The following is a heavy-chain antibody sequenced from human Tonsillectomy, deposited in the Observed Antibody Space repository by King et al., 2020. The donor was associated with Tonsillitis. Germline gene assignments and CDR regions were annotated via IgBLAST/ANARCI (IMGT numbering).Heavy chain of an antibody. Sequence: VQLVQSGAEVKKPGESLKISCKGSGYSFTSYWIGWVRQMPGKGLEWMGLIYPGDSDTSYSPSFQGQVTISADKSISTAYLQRSSLKASDTAMYYCACVDAAMEEAFRIRGQGTIVTGPS. CDR1: GYSFTSYW. D-gene: IGHD5-18*01. J-gene: IGHJ3*02. CDR3: ACVDAAMEEAFRI. CDR2: IYPGDSDT. V-gene: IGHV5-51*01.